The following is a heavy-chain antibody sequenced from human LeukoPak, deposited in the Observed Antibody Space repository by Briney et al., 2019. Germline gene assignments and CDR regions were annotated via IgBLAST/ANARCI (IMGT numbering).Heavy chain of an antibody. V-gene: IGHV3-73*01. CDR3: AISRDGYNYHLDY. Sequence: GGSLRLSCAASGFTFSSYAMSWVRQASGKGLEWVGRIRSKTHSYATTYAASLKGRFTISRDDSKNTTYLQMNSLRAEDTAVYYCAISRDGYNYHLDYWGQGTLVTVSS. D-gene: IGHD5-24*01. CDR1: GFTFSSYA. J-gene: IGHJ4*02. CDR2: IRSKTHSYAT.